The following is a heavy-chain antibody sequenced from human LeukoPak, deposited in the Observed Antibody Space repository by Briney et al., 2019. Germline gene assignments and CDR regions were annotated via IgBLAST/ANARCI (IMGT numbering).Heavy chain of an antibody. V-gene: IGHV3-23*01. CDR1: GLTFSNYA. J-gene: IGHJ4*02. Sequence: GGSLRLSCAASGLTFSNYALSWVRQAPGKGLEWVSAITGSGGNTYYADSVKGRFTISTDNSKNTVFLQMNSLRAEDTAVYYCAKWGDYDVLTGYYVSDYWGQGTLVTVSS. CDR2: ITGSGGNT. CDR3: AKWGDYDVLTGYYVSDY. D-gene: IGHD3-9*01.